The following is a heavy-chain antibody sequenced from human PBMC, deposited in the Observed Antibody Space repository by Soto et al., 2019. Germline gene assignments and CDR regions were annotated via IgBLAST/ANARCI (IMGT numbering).Heavy chain of an antibody. CDR3: ARDLSWGSNWYYYMDV. D-gene: IGHD7-27*01. J-gene: IGHJ6*03. CDR2: ISSSSSVI. V-gene: IGHV3-48*01. Sequence: EVQLVESGGGLVQPGGSLRLSCATSGFILSDCAMNWVRQAPGKGLEWVSYISSSSSVIDYADSVKGRFTVSRENARNSLYIQMNSRRAEDTAVYYCARDLSWGSNWYYYMDVWGKGTTVTVSS. CDR1: GFILSDCA.